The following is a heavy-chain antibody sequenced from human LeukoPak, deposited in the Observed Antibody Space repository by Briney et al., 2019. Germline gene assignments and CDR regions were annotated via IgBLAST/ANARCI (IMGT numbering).Heavy chain of an antibody. CDR1: GGSFSGYY. CDR2: INHSGST. Sequence: SETLSLTCAVYGGSFSGYYWSWIRQPPGEGLEWIGGINHSGSTNYNPSLKSRVTISVDTSKNQFSLKLSSVTAADTAVYYCARGRMVRGPWGWFDPWGQGTLVTVSS. V-gene: IGHV4-34*01. D-gene: IGHD3-10*01. J-gene: IGHJ5*02. CDR3: ARGRMVRGPWGWFDP.